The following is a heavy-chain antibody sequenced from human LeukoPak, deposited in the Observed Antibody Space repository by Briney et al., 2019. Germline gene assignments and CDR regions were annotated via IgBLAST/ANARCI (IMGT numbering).Heavy chain of an antibody. J-gene: IGHJ4*02. Sequence: GGSLRLSCAASGFTFSSYAMSWVRQAPGKGLEWVSAISGSGGSTYYADSVKGRFTISRDNSKNTLYLQMNSLRAEDTAVYYCAEDQESLFSPLDYWGQGTLVTVSS. CDR3: AEDQESLFSPLDY. V-gene: IGHV3-23*01. CDR1: GFTFSSYA. D-gene: IGHD3-10*01. CDR2: ISGSGGST.